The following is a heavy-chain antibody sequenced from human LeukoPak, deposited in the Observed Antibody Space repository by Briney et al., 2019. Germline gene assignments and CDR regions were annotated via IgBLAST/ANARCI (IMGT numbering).Heavy chain of an antibody. CDR3: ARMGSAIDY. Sequence: ASVNVSCTASGYSLIDYYMYWVRQAPGQALAWMGWINPHTGDKLYAQKFQARVSMTSDTSINTAYMEVSRLTSDDPAVYYCARMGSAIDYWGQGSLVSV. D-gene: IGHD1-26*01. J-gene: IGHJ4*02. CDR1: GYSLIDYY. V-gene: IGHV1-2*02. CDR2: INPHTGDK.